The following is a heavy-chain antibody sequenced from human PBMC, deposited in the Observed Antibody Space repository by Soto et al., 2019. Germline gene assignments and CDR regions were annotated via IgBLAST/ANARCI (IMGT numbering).Heavy chain of an antibody. J-gene: IGHJ4*02. CDR1: GFTFSGFS. Sequence: EVQLVESGGGLVKPRGSLRLSCAASGFTFSGFSMNWVRQAPGKGLEWVSSVTSSPSSMFYADSVKGRFTISRDDAKDSLFLEMNSLRADDTAVYYCAREADFASSGYVLDYWGLGTLVTVSS. CDR3: AREADFASSGYVLDY. D-gene: IGHD3-22*01. V-gene: IGHV3-21*02. CDR2: VTSSPSSM.